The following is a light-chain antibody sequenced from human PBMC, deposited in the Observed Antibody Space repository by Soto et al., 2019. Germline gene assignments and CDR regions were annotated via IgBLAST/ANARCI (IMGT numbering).Light chain of an antibody. V-gene: IGKV3-20*01. CDR2: GAS. Sequence: EIVLTQSPGTLSLSPGERATLSCRASQSVSSSYLAWYQQKPGQAPRLLIYGASSRATCIPDRFSGSGSGTDFTLTISRLEPEDFAVYYCQQYGSGPRTFGQGTKMEIK. CDR1: QSVSSSY. J-gene: IGKJ1*01. CDR3: QQYGSGPRT.